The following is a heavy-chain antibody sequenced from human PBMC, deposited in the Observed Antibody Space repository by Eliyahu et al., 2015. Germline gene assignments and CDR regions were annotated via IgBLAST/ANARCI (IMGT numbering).Heavy chain of an antibody. CDR3: ARGYRGPDY. CDR2: ISESGIST. D-gene: IGHD5-18*01. Sequence: EVQLLESGGGSVQPGGSLRXSCAAXGFTFNNYGMSWGRQAPEKGLERVSGISESGISTYYADSVKGRFTISRDNSKNTLYLQMNSLRAEDTAVYYCARGYRGPDYWGQGTLVTVSS. J-gene: IGHJ4*02. CDR1: GFTFNNYG. V-gene: IGHV3-23*01.